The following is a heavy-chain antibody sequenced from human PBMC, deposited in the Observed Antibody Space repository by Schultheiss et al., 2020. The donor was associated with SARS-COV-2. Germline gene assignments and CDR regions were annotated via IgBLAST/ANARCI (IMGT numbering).Heavy chain of an antibody. CDR2: ISSSGSTI. D-gene: IGHD3-3*01. V-gene: IGHV3-48*03. J-gene: IGHJ4*02. CDR3: VKDRTPDFWSGYRPFDY. Sequence: GGSLRLSCAAFGFTFSSYEMNWVRQAPGKGLEWVSYISSSGSTIYYADSVKGRFTISRDNAKNSLYLQMNSLRAEDTAVYYCVKDRTPDFWSGYRPFDYWGQGTLVTVSS. CDR1: GFTFSSYE.